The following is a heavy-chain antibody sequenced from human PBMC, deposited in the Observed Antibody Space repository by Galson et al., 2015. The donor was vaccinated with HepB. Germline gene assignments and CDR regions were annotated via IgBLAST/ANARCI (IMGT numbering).Heavy chain of an antibody. CDR3: AKELGSSWYDLAAFDI. D-gene: IGHD6-13*01. Sequence: SLRLSCAASGFTFSSYGMHWVRQAPGKGLEWVAVISYDGSNKYYADSVKGRFTISRDNSKNTLYLQMNSLRAEDTAVYYCAKELGSSWYDLAAFDIWGQGTMVTVSS. CDR1: GFTFSSYG. J-gene: IGHJ3*02. V-gene: IGHV3-30*18. CDR2: ISYDGSNK.